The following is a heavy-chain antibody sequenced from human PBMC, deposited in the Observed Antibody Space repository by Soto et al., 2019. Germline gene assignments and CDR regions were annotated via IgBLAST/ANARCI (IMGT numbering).Heavy chain of an antibody. CDR2: IYYSGGNT. CDR3: ASQSIAVAGPEVGFDP. Sequence: QLQLQESGPGLVKPSETLSLTCTVSVGSISSSHYYWGWIRQPPGTGLEWIGSIYYSGGNTYYNPSLRRRVTICVDTSKNEFSLKLSSVTAADTAVYDCASQSIAVAGPEVGFDPWGQGTLVTVSS. CDR1: VGSISSSHYY. D-gene: IGHD6-19*01. V-gene: IGHV4-39*01. J-gene: IGHJ5*02.